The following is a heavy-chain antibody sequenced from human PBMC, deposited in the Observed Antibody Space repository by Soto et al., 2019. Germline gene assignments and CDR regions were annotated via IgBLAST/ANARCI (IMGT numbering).Heavy chain of an antibody. J-gene: IGHJ6*02. V-gene: IGHV3-73*01. CDR1: GFTFIGPA. CDR3: TPTAAIGDYYGMDV. CDR2: IRSKANSYAT. D-gene: IGHD2-2*01. Sequence: GGSLRLSCAASGFTFIGPAMHWVRQASGKGLEWVGRIRSKANSYATAYAASVKGRFTISRDDSKNTAYLQMNSLKTEDTAVYYCTPTAAIGDYYGMDVWGQGTTVTVSS.